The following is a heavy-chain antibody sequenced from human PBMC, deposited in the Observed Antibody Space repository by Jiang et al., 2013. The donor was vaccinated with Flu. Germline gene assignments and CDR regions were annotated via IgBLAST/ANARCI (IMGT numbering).Heavy chain of an antibody. V-gene: IGHV3-30*18. CDR2: ISYDVGKE. CDR3: AKDRKGTWSLDY. J-gene: IGHJ4*02. Sequence: VQLLESGGAVVQPGRSLRLSCAASGFTFSDYGMHWVRQAPGKGLEWVALISYDVGKEYYADSVKGRFTISRDNSRNTLYLQLNSLRAEDTAVYHCAKDRKGTWSLDYWGQGTLVTVSS. CDR1: GFTFSDYG.